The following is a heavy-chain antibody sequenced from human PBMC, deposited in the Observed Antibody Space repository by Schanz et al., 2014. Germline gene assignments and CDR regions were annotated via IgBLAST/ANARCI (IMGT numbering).Heavy chain of an antibody. CDR2: IKNTFNRYTT. CDR1: GYTFSDHF. V-gene: IGHV3-72*01. D-gene: IGHD6-13*01. CDR3: ARDLRNSRPSYYDH. J-gene: IGHJ4*02. Sequence: EVQLVESGGGLVQPGGSLRLSCAASGYTFSDHFMDWVRQAPGKGLEWVARIKNTFNRYTTEYAASVKGRFSISRDDSKSSLYLQMNSLKTEDTAVYYCARDLRNSRPSYYDHWGQGTLVTVSA.